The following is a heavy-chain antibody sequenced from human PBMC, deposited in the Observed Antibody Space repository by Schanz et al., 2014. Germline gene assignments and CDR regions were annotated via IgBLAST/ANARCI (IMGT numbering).Heavy chain of an antibody. D-gene: IGHD2-8*02. CDR3: ARDSRYCTGVDCKGDAFDL. CDR2: IKEVGSKK. CDR1: GFTFTGHW. V-gene: IGHV3-7*01. Sequence: DVQLVESGGGLVQPGGSLRLSCAASGFTFTGHWMSWVRQAPGKGLEWVANIKEVGSKKYYVDSVRGRFTISRDNAKNSLYLQLNSLTAEDTAVYHCARDSRYCTGVDCKGDAFDLWGQGTLVTVSS. J-gene: IGHJ3*01.